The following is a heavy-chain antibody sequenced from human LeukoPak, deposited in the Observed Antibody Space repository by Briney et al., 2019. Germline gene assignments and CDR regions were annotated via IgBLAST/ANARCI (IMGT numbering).Heavy chain of an antibody. CDR3: ARAYSSTWYGGDTFDI. Sequence: SETLSLTCAVSRYSITRGYYWAWIRQPPGKGLEWIGSIYHSGNTYYNPSLKTRLTISVDTSKNRFSLNLRSVTAADTAVYFCARAYSSTWYGGDTFDIWGQGTMVTVSS. J-gene: IGHJ3*02. V-gene: IGHV4-38-2*01. CDR1: RYSITRGYY. CDR2: IYHSGNT. D-gene: IGHD2-2*01.